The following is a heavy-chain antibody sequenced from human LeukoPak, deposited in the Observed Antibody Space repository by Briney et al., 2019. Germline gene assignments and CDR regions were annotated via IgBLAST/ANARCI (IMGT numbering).Heavy chain of an antibody. J-gene: IGHJ4*02. CDR1: GGSISSGSYY. CDR3: ARAGDFWSGYYVDY. V-gene: IGHV4-61*02. Sequence: PSETLSLTCTVSGGSISSGSYYWSWIRQPAGKGLEWIGRIYTSGSTNCNPSLKSRVTISVDTSKNQFSLKLSSVTAADTAVYYCARAGDFWSGYYVDYWGQGTLVTVSS. D-gene: IGHD3-3*01. CDR2: IYTSGST.